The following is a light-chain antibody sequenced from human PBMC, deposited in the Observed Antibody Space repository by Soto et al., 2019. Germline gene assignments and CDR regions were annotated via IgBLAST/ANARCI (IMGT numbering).Light chain of an antibody. Sequence: EIVLTQSPATLSLSPGERATLSCRASQSVSSYLAWYQHKPGQAPRLLIYDASNMATGIPARFSGSGSGTDFTHTISSLEPEDFAVYYCQQRSNWPPTWTFGQGTKVEI. CDR1: QSVSSY. CDR2: DAS. V-gene: IGKV3-11*01. J-gene: IGKJ1*01. CDR3: QQRSNWPPTWT.